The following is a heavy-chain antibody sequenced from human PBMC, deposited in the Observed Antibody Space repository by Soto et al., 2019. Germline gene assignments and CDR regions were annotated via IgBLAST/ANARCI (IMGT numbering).Heavy chain of an antibody. Sequence: QLQLQESGPGLVKPSETLSLTCTVSGGSISSSSYYWGWIRQPPGKGLEWIGSIYYSGSTYYNPSLQSRVTISVDTSKNQFSLKLSSVTAADTAVYYCARHSGDYYDSSGYYYLGYWGQGTLVTVSS. CDR2: IYYSGST. J-gene: IGHJ4*02. D-gene: IGHD3-22*01. CDR1: GGSISSSSYY. V-gene: IGHV4-39*01. CDR3: ARHSGDYYDSSGYYYLGY.